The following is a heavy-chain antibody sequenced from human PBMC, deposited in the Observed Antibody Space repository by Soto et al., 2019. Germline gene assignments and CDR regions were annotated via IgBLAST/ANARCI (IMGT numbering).Heavy chain of an antibody. J-gene: IGHJ4*02. CDR2: ISGSGGST. CDR1: GFTFSSYA. V-gene: IGHV3-23*01. CDR3: AKDTPVGFGELLPDDETLGMDYFDY. D-gene: IGHD3-10*01. Sequence: PGGSLRLSCAASGFTFSSYAMSWVRQAPGKGLEWVSAISGSGGSTYYADSVKGRFTISRDNSKNTLYLQMNSLRAEDTAVYYCAKDTPVGFGELLPDDETLGMDYFDYWGQGTLVTVSS.